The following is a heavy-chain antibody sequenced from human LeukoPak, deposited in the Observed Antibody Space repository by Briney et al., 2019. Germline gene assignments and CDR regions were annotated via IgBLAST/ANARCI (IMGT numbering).Heavy chain of an antibody. CDR1: GYTFTSYD. CDR2: MNPNSGNT. J-gene: IGHJ6*02. D-gene: IGHD1-26*01. V-gene: IGHV1-8*01. CDR3: ARVRELPRGYYYYGMDV. Sequence: ASVKVSCKASGYTFTSYDINWVRQATGQGLEWMGWMNPNSGNTGYAQKFQGRVTMTRNTSISTAYMELSSLRSEDTAVYYCARVRELPRGYYYYGMDVWGQGTTVTVSS.